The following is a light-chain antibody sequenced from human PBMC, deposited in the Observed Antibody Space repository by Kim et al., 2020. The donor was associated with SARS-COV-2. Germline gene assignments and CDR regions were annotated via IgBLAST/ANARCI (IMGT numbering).Light chain of an antibody. V-gene: IGLV3-10*01. Sequence: PGQTARIACSGDALPRKYAHWYQQKSGQAPVLVIYEDSKRPSEIPERFSGSSSGTMATLTISGAQVEDEADYYCYSTDSSGNHGVFGGGTQLTVL. CDR3: YSTDSSGNHGV. J-gene: IGLJ3*02. CDR1: ALPRKY. CDR2: EDS.